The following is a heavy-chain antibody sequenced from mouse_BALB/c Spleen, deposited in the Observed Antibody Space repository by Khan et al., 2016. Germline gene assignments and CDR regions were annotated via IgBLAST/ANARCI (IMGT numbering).Heavy chain of an antibody. J-gene: IGHJ4*01. CDR3: ARQYYGSSYSLDY. CDR2: IDPSDREG. D-gene: IGHD1-1*01. Sequence: QVQLQQSGPQLVRPGASVKISCKATGYSFTSYWMHWVKQRPGQGLEWIGLIDPSDREGRVDQKFQDRAHLTVDISSSTAYMPLSSPTSEDSAVDYCARQYYGSSYSLDYWGQGTSVTVSS. CDR1: GYSFTSYW. V-gene: IGHV1S126*01.